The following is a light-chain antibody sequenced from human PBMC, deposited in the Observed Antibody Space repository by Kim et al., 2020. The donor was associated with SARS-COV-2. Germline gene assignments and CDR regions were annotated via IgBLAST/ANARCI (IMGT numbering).Light chain of an antibody. J-gene: IGKJ4*01. CDR3: QQYGSSVSLT. CDR2: GAS. Sequence: PGERATLSCRASQSVSSRYLAWYQQKPGQAPRLLFSGASSRATGIPDRFSGSGSGTDFTLTINRLEPEDFAVYYCQQYGSSVSLTFGGGTKVDIK. V-gene: IGKV3-20*01. CDR1: QSVSSRY.